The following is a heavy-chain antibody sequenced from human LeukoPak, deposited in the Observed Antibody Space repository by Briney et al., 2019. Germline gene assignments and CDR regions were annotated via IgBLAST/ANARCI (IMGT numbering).Heavy chain of an antibody. J-gene: IGHJ5*02. CDR3: ARPMYNGWDRFDP. V-gene: IGHV4-39*01. D-gene: IGHD2-8*01. CDR2: IYFNGGST. Sequence: SATLSPTCTVSGGSITNTISYWAWMRQSPGKGLEWIGSIYFNGGSTYYNPSLKTRATLLLDTSRNQFSLNLRSVTAADTGVYYSARPMYNGWDRFDPWGQGTQVTVSS. CDR1: GGSITNTISY.